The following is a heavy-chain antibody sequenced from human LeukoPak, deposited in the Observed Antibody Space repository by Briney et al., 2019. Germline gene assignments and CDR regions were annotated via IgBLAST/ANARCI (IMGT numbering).Heavy chain of an antibody. V-gene: IGHV4-59*08. CDR2: IHYIGTT. CDR3: ARLVERQPYYFDY. J-gene: IGHJ4*02. CDR1: GGSISTYY. D-gene: IGHD2-21*01. Sequence: PSETLSLTCTVSGGSISTYYWNWIRQPPGKGLEWIGYIHYIGTTNYNPSLKSRVTMSMDTSRNQFSLRLSSVTATDTAIYYCARLVERQPYYFDYWGQGTLVTVSS.